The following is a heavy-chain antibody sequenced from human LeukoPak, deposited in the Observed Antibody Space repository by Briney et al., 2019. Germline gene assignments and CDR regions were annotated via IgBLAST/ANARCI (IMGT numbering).Heavy chain of an antibody. D-gene: IGHD2-2*01. CDR1: GFAFDEHG. V-gene: IGHV3-20*04. CDR3: ARAPITSPFYFDY. Sequence: GGSLRLSCTASGFAFDEHGMSWVRQVPGKGLEWVSGINWSGGSTGYADPLRGRFTISRDNAKNSLYLQMDSLRAEDTALYYCARAPITSPFYFDYWGQGILVTVSS. CDR2: INWSGGST. J-gene: IGHJ4*02.